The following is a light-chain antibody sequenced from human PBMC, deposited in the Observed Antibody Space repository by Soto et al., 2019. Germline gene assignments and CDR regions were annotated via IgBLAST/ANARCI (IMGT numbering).Light chain of an antibody. CDR1: QSINNY. CDR3: QQSYNSPYT. V-gene: IGKV1-39*01. Sequence: DIQITQSPSPLSASLGDRVTITCRASQSINNYLNWYQQEEGKAPKLLIYAATSLQSGVPSRFSGSGSGREFTLTISSLQPGDFATYYCQQSYNSPYTFGLGTKLEIK. CDR2: AAT. J-gene: IGKJ2*01.